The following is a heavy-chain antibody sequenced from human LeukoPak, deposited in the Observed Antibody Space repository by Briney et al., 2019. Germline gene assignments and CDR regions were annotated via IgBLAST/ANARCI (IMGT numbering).Heavy chain of an antibody. V-gene: IGHV3-53*01. Sequence: PGGSLRLSCAAAGLTVSSNYMSWARQAPGKGLEWVSVMYRSDATYYADSVKGRFTMSRDISKNTVYLQMDSLRSEDTAVYYCARDLPDQGANWGQWTLVIVSS. J-gene: IGHJ1*01. CDR1: GLTVSSNY. CDR2: MYRSDAT. D-gene: IGHD1-14*01. CDR3: ARDLPDQGAN.